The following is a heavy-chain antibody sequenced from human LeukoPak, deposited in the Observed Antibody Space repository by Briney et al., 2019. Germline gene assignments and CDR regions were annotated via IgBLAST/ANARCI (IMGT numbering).Heavy chain of an antibody. D-gene: IGHD2-2*03. CDR1: GFTFSTYW. Sequence: GGSLRLSCAASGFTFSTYWMHWVRQAPGKGLVWVSRIRPEGTTTAYADSVQGRFTISRDNAKNTLFLQMNSLSAEDTAVYYCARDLAWILFDYWGQATLVTVSS. V-gene: IGHV3-74*03. J-gene: IGHJ4*02. CDR3: ARDLAWILFDY. CDR2: IRPEGTTT.